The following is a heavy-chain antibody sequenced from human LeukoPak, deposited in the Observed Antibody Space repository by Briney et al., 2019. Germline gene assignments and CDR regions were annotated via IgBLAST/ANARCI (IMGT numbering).Heavy chain of an antibody. J-gene: IGHJ4*02. V-gene: IGHV3-30*18. Sequence: GGSLRLSCAASGFTFSSYGMHWVRQAPGKGLEWVAVISYDGSNKYYADSVKGRFTISRDNFKNTLYLQMNSLRAEDTAVYYCAKYRLSFTMVRGSIDFWGQGTLVTVSS. CDR2: ISYDGSNK. CDR3: AKYRLSFTMVRGSIDF. CDR1: GFTFSSYG. D-gene: IGHD3-10*01.